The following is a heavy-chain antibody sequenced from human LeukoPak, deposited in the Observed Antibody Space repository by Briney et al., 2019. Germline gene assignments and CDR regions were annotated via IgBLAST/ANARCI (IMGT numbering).Heavy chain of an antibody. Sequence: SETLSLTCTVSGGSISSYYWSWIRQPPGKGLEWIGSGSTYYNPSLKSRVTISVDTSKNQFSLKLSSVTAADTAVYYCAREGLGELSLTAFDIWGQGTMVTVSS. CDR1: GGSISSYY. V-gene: IGHV4-4*08. CDR2: GST. D-gene: IGHD3-16*02. CDR3: AREGLGELSLTAFDI. J-gene: IGHJ3*02.